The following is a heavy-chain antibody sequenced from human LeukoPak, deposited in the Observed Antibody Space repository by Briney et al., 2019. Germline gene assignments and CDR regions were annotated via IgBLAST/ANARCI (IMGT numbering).Heavy chain of an antibody. Sequence: XXGIIPIFGTANYAQKFQGRVTITADESTSTAYMELSSLRSEDTAVYYCARGGGIAVPYYFDYWGQGTLVTVSS. CDR3: ARGGGIAVPYYFDY. V-gene: IGHV1-69*01. D-gene: IGHD6-19*01. CDR2: IIPIFGTA. J-gene: IGHJ4*02.